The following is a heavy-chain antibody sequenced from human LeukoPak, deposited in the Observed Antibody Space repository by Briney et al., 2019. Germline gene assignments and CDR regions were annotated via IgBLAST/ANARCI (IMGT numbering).Heavy chain of an antibody. CDR3: ARAPGNYYCSSTSCSLDY. J-gene: IGHJ4*02. CDR1: GGSISSYY. Sequence: PSETLSLTCTVSGGSISSYYWSWIRQPPGKGLEWIGYIYYSGSTNYNPSLKSRVTISVDTSKNQFSLKLSSVTAADTAVYYCARAPGNYYCSSTSCSLDYWGQGTLVTVSS. CDR2: IYYSGST. V-gene: IGHV4-59*01. D-gene: IGHD2-2*01.